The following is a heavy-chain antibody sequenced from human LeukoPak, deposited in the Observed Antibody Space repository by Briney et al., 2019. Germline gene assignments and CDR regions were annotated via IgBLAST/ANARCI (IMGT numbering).Heavy chain of an antibody. J-gene: IGHJ4*02. Sequence: GGSLRLSCAASGFTFSDYYMSWIRQAPGKGLEWVSYISSSGSTIYYADSVKGRFTISRDNAKNSLYLQMNSLRAEDTVVYYCARDAARGDCIVDYWGQGTLVTVSS. CDR1: GFTFSDYY. CDR2: ISSSGSTI. D-gene: IGHD2-21*02. CDR3: ARDAARGDCIVDY. V-gene: IGHV3-11*04.